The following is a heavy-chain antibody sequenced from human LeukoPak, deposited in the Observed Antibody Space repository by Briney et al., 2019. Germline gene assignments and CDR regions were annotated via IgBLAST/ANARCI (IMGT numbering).Heavy chain of an antibody. CDR2: ISTTSDYI. V-gene: IGHV3-21*03. D-gene: IGHD5/OR15-5a*01. CDR1: GFTFSSYS. J-gene: IGHJ4*02. Sequence: GESLKISCAASGFTFSSYSMNWVRQAPGKGLEWVSSISTTSDYIYYAGSLKGRLTISRDNAKNSLYLQMNSLRAEDTAVYYCARGGVYSQGFDYWGQGTLVTVSS. CDR3: ARGGVYSQGFDY.